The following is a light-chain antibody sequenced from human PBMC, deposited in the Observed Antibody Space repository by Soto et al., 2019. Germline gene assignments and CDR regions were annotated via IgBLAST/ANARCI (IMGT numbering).Light chain of an antibody. CDR3: QTWGTGIAV. Sequence: QPVLTQSPSASASLGASVKLTCTLSSGHSSYAIAWHQQQPEKGPRYLMKLNSDGSHSKGDGIPDRFSGSSSGAERYLTISSLQSGDEADYYCQTWGTGIAVFGGGTQLTVL. V-gene: IGLV4-69*01. CDR2: LNSDGSH. CDR1: SGHSSYA. J-gene: IGLJ7*01.